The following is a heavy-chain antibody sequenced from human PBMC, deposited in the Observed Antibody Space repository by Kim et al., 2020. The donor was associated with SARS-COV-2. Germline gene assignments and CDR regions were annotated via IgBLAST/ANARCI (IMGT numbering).Heavy chain of an antibody. CDR1: GGSFSGYY. D-gene: IGHD3-10*01. CDR3: ARGPYYGSGSYSDF. CDR2: INHSGST. V-gene: IGHV4-34*01. J-gene: IGHJ4*02. Sequence: SETLSLTCAVYGGSFSGYYWSWIRQPPGKGLEWIGEINHSGSTNYNPSLESRVTISVDTSKNQFSLKLSSVTAADTAVYYCARGPYYGSGSYSDFWGQGTLVTVSS.